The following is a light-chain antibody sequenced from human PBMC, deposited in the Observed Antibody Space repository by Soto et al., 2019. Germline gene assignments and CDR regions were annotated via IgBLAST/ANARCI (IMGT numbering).Light chain of an antibody. CDR2: RND. Sequence: QSVLTQPPSASGTPGQRVTISCSGSSSNIGGRNYVFWYQQLPRTAPKLLIYRNDQRPSGVPDRFSASKSGTSASLAISGLRAEDEGDYYCASWDDSLSGVVVGGGTKRAGL. CDR1: SSNIGGRNY. V-gene: IGLV1-47*01. CDR3: ASWDDSLSGVV. J-gene: IGLJ2*01.